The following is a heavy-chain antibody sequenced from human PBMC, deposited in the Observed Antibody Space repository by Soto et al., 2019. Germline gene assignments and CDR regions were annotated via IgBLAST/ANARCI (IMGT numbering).Heavy chain of an antibody. CDR2: ISGSGGST. V-gene: IGHV3-23*01. D-gene: IGHD4-4*01. CDR3: AKDTFRRFSYSRPGAFDY. Sequence: GGSLRLSCAASGFTFSSYAMSWVRQAPGKGLEWVSAISGSGGSTYYADSVKGRFTISRDNSKNTLYLQMNSLRAEDTAVYYCAKDTFRRFSYSRPGAFDYWGQGTLVTVSS. J-gene: IGHJ4*02. CDR1: GFTFSSYA.